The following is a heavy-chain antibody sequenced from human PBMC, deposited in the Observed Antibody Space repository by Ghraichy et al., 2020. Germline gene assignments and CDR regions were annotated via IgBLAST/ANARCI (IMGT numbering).Heavy chain of an antibody. D-gene: IGHD2-15*01. CDR3: AREPGYCSGGSCYSFDY. CDR2: IWYDGSNK. CDR1: GFTFSSYG. V-gene: IGHV3-33*01. Sequence: GESLNISCAASGFTFSSYGMHWVRQAPGKGLEWVAVIWYDGSNKYYADSVKGRFTISRDNSKNTLYLQMNSLRAEDTAVYYCAREPGYCSGGSCYSFDYWGQGTLVTVSS. J-gene: IGHJ4*02.